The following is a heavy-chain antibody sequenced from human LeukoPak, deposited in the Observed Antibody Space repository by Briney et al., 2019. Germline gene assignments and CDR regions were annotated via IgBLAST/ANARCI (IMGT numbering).Heavy chain of an antibody. Sequence: ASVKVSCKVSGYTLTELSMHWVRQAPGQGLEWMGRINPNGGATNYAQKFRGRVTMTRDTSITTAFLEMSRLTSDDTAMYYCATYYYDTTGSDSFDIWGQGTLVTVSS. J-gene: IGHJ3*02. D-gene: IGHD3-22*01. CDR2: INPNGGAT. V-gene: IGHV1-2*06. CDR1: GYTLTELS. CDR3: ATYYYDTTGSDSFDI.